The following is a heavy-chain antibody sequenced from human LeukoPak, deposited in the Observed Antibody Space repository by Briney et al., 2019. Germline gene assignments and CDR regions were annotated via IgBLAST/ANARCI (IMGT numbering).Heavy chain of an antibody. CDR1: GYTFTVYY. D-gene: IGHD4-23*01. Sequence: ASVKVSCKASGYTFTVYYIHWVRQAPGQGLEWLGWIDPNSGVTNYAQKFQGRVAMTRDTSISTAYMELSRPRSDDSAVYYCARAPGGNSFGYWGQGTLVTVSS. V-gene: IGHV1-2*02. CDR3: ARAPGGNSFGY. CDR2: IDPNSGVT. J-gene: IGHJ4*02.